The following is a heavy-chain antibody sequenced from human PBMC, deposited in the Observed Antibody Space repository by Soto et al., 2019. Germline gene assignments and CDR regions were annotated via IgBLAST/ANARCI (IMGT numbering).Heavy chain of an antibody. CDR3: ARSVEWLASFDY. Sequence: QVQLVQSGAEVKKPGASVKVSCKASGYTFTSYDINCVRQATGQGLEWMGWMNPNSGNTGYAQKFQGRVTMTRNTSISTAYIELSSLRSEDTAVYYCARSVEWLASFDYWGQGTLVTVSS. CDR2: MNPNSGNT. V-gene: IGHV1-8*01. D-gene: IGHD6-19*01. CDR1: GYTFTSYD. J-gene: IGHJ4*02.